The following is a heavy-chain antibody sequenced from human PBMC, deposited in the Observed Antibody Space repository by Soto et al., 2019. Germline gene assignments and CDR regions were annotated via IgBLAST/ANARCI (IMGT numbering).Heavy chain of an antibody. V-gene: IGHV3-33*05. Sequence: QVQLVESGGGVVQPGTSLRLSCVGSGFTFRSYVIHWVRQAPGKGMEWVALTSYDGSNKDYGDSVKGRFTISRENSRNTVDLHRDSLRREDTARYYCARWGTTGGLDVWGQGTLVSVSS. CDR3: ARWGTTGGLDV. CDR1: GFTFRSYV. CDR2: TSYDGSNK. D-gene: IGHD3-16*01. J-gene: IGHJ1*01.